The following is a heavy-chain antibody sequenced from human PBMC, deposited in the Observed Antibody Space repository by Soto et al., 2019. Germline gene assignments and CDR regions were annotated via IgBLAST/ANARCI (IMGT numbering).Heavy chain of an antibody. Sequence: PSETLSLTCTASGGSISSYYWSWIRQPPGKGLEWIGYIYYSGSTNYNPSLKSRVTISVDTSKNQFSLKLSSVTAADTAVYYCARVEYYYSSSGYYFFDYWGQGTLVTVSS. CDR1: GGSISSYY. J-gene: IGHJ4*02. CDR2: IYYSGST. D-gene: IGHD3-22*01. CDR3: ARVEYYYSSSGYYFFDY. V-gene: IGHV4-59*01.